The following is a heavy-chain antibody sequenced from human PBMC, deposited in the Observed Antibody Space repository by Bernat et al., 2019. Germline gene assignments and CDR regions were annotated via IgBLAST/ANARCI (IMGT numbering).Heavy chain of an antibody. CDR1: GGSFSGYY. D-gene: IGHD3-10*01. Sequence: QVQLQQWGAGLLKPSETLSLTCAVYGGSFSGYYWSWIRQPPGKGLEWIGYIYYRGSTNYSPSLKSRVTISLDASKNQFSLQLSSVTAADTAVYYCARARGIGESTDWGQGTLVTVSS. CDR3: ARARGIGESTD. J-gene: IGHJ4*02. V-gene: IGHV4-34*11. CDR2: IYYRGST.